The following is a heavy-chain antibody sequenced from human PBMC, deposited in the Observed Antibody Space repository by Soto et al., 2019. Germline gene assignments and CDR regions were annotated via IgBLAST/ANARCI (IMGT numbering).Heavy chain of an antibody. D-gene: IGHD3-3*01. CDR3: AGDYDCWSGYKRDDAFDI. CDR2: INHSGST. CDR1: GGSFSGYY. J-gene: IGHJ3*02. Sequence: QVQLQQWGAGLLKPSETLSLTCAVYGGSFSGYYWSWIRQPPGKGLEWIGEINHSGSTNYNPSLKSRVTISVDTSKNQFSLKLSSVTAADTAVYYCAGDYDCWSGYKRDDAFDIWGQGTMVTVSS. V-gene: IGHV4-34*01.